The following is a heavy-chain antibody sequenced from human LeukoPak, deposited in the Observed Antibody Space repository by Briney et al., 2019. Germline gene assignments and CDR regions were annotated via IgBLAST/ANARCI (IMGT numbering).Heavy chain of an antibody. V-gene: IGHV4-34*01. CDR3: ARHSMVRGGNYYYYGMDV. Sequence: SETLSLTCAVYGGSFSGYYWSWTRQPPGKGLEWIGEINHSGSTNYNPSLKSRVTISVDTSKNQFSLKLSSVTAADTAVYYCARHSMVRGGNYYYYGMDVWGQGTTVTVSS. CDR2: INHSGST. D-gene: IGHD3-10*01. J-gene: IGHJ6*02. CDR1: GGSFSGYY.